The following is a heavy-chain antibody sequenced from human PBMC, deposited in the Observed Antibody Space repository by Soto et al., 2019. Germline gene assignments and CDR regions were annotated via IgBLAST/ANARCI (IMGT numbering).Heavy chain of an antibody. J-gene: IGHJ4*02. CDR2: ITRSGGST. CDR1: GFTFNNYG. V-gene: IGHV3-23*01. CDR3: GVAIVVVRSYHFDY. D-gene: IGHD3-22*01. Sequence: EVQLLESGGGLVQPGGSLRLACAASGFTFNNYGITWVRQAPGKGLEWVSVITRSGGSTYYTDSVKGRFTISRDNSKNMVYLQMNSLRAEDTAVYYCGVAIVVVRSYHFDYWGQGTLVTVSS.